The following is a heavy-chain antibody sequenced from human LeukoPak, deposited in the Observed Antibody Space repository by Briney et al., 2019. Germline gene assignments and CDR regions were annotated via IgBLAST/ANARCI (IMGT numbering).Heavy chain of an antibody. D-gene: IGHD3-3*01. CDR3: ARDYDFWSGSGSGMDV. CDR2: ISYDGSNK. CDR1: GFTFSSYA. V-gene: IGHV3-30-3*01. J-gene: IGHJ6*02. Sequence: GGSLRLSCAASGFTFSSYAMSWVRQAPGKGLEWVAVISYDGSNKYYADSVKGRFTISRDNSKNTLYLQMNSLRAEDTAVYYCARDYDFWSGSGSGMDVWGQGTTVTVSS.